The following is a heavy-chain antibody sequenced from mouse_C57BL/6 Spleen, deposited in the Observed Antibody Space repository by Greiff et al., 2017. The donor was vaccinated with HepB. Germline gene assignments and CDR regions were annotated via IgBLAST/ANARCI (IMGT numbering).Heavy chain of an antibody. D-gene: IGHD2-5*01. Sequence: QVQLQQSGPELVKPGASVKISCKASGYAFSSSWMNWVKQRPGKGLEWIGRIYPGDGDTNYNGKFKGKATLTADKSSSTAYMQLSSLTSEDYAVYFCARGAYSKGFDYWGQGTPLTVSS. CDR3: ARGAYSKGFDY. J-gene: IGHJ2*01. CDR2: IYPGDGDT. CDR1: GYAFSSSW. V-gene: IGHV1-82*01.